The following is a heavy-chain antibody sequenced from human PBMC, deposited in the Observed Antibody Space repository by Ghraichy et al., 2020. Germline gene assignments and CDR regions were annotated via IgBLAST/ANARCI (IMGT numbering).Heavy chain of an antibody. D-gene: IGHD3-3*01. Sequence: ESLNISCTVSGGSISSYYWSWIRQPPGKGLEWIGYIYYSGSTNYNPSLKSRVTISVDTSKNQFSLKLSSVTAADTAVYYCARVSSNYDYYYMDVWGKGTTVTVSS. CDR1: GGSISSYY. V-gene: IGHV4-59*01. CDR2: IYYSGST. CDR3: ARVSSNYDYYYMDV. J-gene: IGHJ6*03.